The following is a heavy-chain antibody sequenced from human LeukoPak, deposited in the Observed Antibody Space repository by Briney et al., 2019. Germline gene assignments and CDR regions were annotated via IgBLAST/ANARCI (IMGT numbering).Heavy chain of an antibody. CDR3: ARRRGNYVRLPYYYMDV. Sequence: PSETLSLTCAVYGGSFSGYYWSWIRQPPGKGLEWIGEINHSGSTNYNPSLKSRVTISVGTSKNQFSLKLSSVTAADTAVYYCARRRGNYVRLPYYYMDVWGKGTTVTVSS. CDR1: GGSFSGYY. CDR2: INHSGST. J-gene: IGHJ6*03. D-gene: IGHD4-23*01. V-gene: IGHV4-34*01.